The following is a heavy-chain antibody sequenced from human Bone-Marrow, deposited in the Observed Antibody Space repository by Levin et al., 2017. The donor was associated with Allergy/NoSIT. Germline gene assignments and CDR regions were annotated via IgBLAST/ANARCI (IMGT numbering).Heavy chain of an antibody. CDR2: VHHSGNT. J-gene: IGHJ6*02. Sequence: SETLSLTCTVPGDSIKSFYWTWVRQPPGKGLEWIGFVHHSGNTKPTPSLKSRFTMAMDPSKNEISLRLSSVTAADTAGYYWARTFYYFYGMDVWGQGTTVTVSS. CDR1: GDSIKSFY. CDR3: ARTFYYFYGMDV. V-gene: IGHV4-59*08.